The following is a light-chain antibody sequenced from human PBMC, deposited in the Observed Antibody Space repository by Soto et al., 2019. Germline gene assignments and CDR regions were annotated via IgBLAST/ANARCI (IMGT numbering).Light chain of an antibody. CDR3: QEYNGNSGLT. CDR2: SAS. V-gene: IGKV1-5*03. Sequence: DIQMTQSPSTLSASVGDRVTITCRASQNIRTWLAWYQQKPGKAPELLIYSASGLESGVPSRFSGSGFGTEFTHTINSLQPDDFATYYCQEYNGNSGLTFAGGTKVEIK. CDR1: QNIRTW. J-gene: IGKJ4*01.